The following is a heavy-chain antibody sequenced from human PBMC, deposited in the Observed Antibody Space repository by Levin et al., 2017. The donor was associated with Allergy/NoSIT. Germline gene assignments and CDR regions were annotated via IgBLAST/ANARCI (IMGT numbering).Heavy chain of an antibody. J-gene: IGHJ3*02. D-gene: IGHD3-10*01. Sequence: SLKISCAASGFTFDDYAMHWVRQAPGKGLEWVSGISWNSGSIGYADSVKGRFTISRDNAKNSLYLQMNSLRTEDTALYYCASDNVGLPDAFDIWGQGTMVILSS. V-gene: IGHV3-9*01. CDR3: ASDNVGLPDAFDI. CDR2: ISWNSGSI. CDR1: GFTFDDYA.